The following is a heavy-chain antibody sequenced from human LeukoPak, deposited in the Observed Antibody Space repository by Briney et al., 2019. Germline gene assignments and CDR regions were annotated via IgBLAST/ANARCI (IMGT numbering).Heavy chain of an antibody. CDR1: GYTFTSYD. J-gene: IGHJ3*02. V-gene: IGHV1-18*01. D-gene: IGHD2-2*01. Sequence: ASVKVSCKASGYTFTSYDINWVRQATGQGLEWMGWISAYNGNTNYAQKLQGRVTMTTDTSTSTAYMELRSLRSDDTAVYYCARLGYCGSTSCQAPVIWGQGTMVTVSS. CDR2: ISAYNGNT. CDR3: ARLGYCGSTSCQAPVI.